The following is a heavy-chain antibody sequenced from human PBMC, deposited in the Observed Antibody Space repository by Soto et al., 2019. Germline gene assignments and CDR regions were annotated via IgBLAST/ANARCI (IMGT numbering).Heavy chain of an antibody. Sequence: HVQLVQSGAEVKKPGSSVKVSGKASGGTLSSYTFSWVRQAPGHGLEWMGRIIPNLGITNYAQKFQGRITIIVDKSTSTAYMELSSLRSEDTAVYYCARDKGYCSGASCPVFDYWGQGTLVTVSS. J-gene: IGHJ4*02. CDR1: GGTLSSYT. V-gene: IGHV1-69*08. CDR2: IIPNLGIT. D-gene: IGHD2-15*01. CDR3: ARDKGYCSGASCPVFDY.